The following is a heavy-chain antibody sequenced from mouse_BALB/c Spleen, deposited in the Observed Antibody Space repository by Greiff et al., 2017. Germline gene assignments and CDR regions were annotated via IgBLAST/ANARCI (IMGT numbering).Heavy chain of an antibody. V-gene: IGHV7-3*02. J-gene: IGHJ3*01. CDR2: IRNKANGYTT. Sequence: EVQGVESGGGLVQPGGSLRLSCATSGFTFTDYYMSWVRQPPGKALEWLGFIRNKANGYTTEYSASVKGRFTIYRDNSQSILYLQMNTLRAEDSATYYCARDIRYDGAWFAYWGQGTLVTVSA. CDR3: ARDIRYDGAWFAY. D-gene: IGHD2-14*01. CDR1: GFTFTDYY.